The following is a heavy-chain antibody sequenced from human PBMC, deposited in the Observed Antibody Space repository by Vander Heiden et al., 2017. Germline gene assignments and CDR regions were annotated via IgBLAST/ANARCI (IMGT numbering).Heavy chain of an antibody. CDR1: GFTFSRYS. CDR3: ARDEGYSYGTFDFDY. Sequence: EVQLVESGGGLVKPGGPLRLSCAASGFTFSRYSMNWVRQAPGKGLEWVSSISSSSSYIYYADSVKGRFTISRDNAKNSLYLQMNSLRAEDTAVYYCARDEGYSYGTFDFDYWGQGTLVTVSS. CDR2: ISSSSSYI. V-gene: IGHV3-21*01. D-gene: IGHD5-18*01. J-gene: IGHJ4*02.